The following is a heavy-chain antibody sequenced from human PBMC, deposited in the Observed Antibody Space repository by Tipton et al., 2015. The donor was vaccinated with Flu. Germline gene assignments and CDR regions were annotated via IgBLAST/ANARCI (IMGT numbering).Heavy chain of an antibody. Sequence: TLSLTCTVSGGSISSYYWSWIRQPPGKGLEWIGYIYYSGSTNYNPSLKSRVTISVDTSKNQFSLKLSTVTAADTAVYYCASGGGYYYDSSGKYRYFDYWGQGTLVTVSS. CDR2: IYYSGST. CDR3: ASGGGYYYDSSGKYRYFDY. J-gene: IGHJ4*02. D-gene: IGHD3-22*01. CDR1: GGSISSYY. V-gene: IGHV4-59*08.